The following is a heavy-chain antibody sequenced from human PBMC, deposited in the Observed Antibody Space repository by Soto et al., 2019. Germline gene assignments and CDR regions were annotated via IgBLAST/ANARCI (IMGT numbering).Heavy chain of an antibody. CDR2: INPNSGAT. CDR1: GFHLARAF. CDR3: ERPVWGSSQEFDN. Sequence: XTVKLACKASGFHLARAFLHWVRQSPGQGLEWMGWINPNSGATKDAQKFQGRVTMTWDTSISSAYIELVSLRFDDAAVYYCERPVWGSSQEFDNWGQGTRVTVSS. J-gene: IGHJ4*02. V-gene: IGHV1-2*02. D-gene: IGHD3-16*01.